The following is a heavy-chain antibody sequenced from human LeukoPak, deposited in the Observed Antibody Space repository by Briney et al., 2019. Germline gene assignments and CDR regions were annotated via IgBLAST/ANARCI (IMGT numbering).Heavy chain of an antibody. CDR3: AMGVEEQWPIQH. V-gene: IGHV1-24*01. J-gene: IGHJ1*01. Sequence: VASVKVSCKVSGYTLTELSVHWVRQAPGKGLEWMGGFDPEDGETIYAQKFQGRVTMTEDTSTDTAYMELSSLRSEDTAVYYCAMGVEEQWPIQHWGQGTLVTVSS. D-gene: IGHD6-19*01. CDR1: GYTLTELS. CDR2: FDPEDGET.